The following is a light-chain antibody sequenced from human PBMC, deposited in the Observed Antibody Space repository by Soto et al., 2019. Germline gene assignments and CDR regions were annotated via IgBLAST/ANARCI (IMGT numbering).Light chain of an antibody. CDR1: QSVSTY. Sequence: ETVLTQSPATLSLSPGESATLSCRASQSVSTYLAWYQQKPGQAPRLLIYGASSRATGIPDRFSGSGSGTDFTLTISRLEPEDFAVYYCQQYGSSQAFGQGTRLEIK. V-gene: IGKV3-20*01. J-gene: IGKJ5*01. CDR3: QQYGSSQA. CDR2: GAS.